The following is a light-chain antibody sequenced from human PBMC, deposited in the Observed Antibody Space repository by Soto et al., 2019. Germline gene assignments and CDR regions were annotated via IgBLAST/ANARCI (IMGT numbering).Light chain of an antibody. CDR3: SSYTSSSTVYV. V-gene: IGLV2-14*01. CDR1: SSDVGGYNY. Sequence: ALTQPASVSGSPGQSITISCTGTSSDVGGYNYVSWYQQHPGKAPKLMIYEVSNRPSGVSNRFSGSKSGNTASLTISGLQAEDEADYYCSSYTSSSTVYVFGTGTKVTVL. J-gene: IGLJ1*01. CDR2: EVS.